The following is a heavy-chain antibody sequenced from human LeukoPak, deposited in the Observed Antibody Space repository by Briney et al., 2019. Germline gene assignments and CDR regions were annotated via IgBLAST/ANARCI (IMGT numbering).Heavy chain of an antibody. CDR3: ARDGAIMGAHAYDG. CDR2: VSAYRGST. Sequence: ASVKVSCKASGYTFTNYGISWVRQAPGQGLEWMGWVSAYRGSTNYAQKLQGRVTMTTDTSTSTAYMELRSLRSDDTAVYFCARDGAIMGAHAYDGWGQGTLVTVSS. CDR1: GYTFTNYG. J-gene: IGHJ4*02. D-gene: IGHD1-26*01. V-gene: IGHV1-18*01.